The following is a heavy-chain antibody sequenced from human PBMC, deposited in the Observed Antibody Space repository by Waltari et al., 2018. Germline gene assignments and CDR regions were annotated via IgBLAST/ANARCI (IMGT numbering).Heavy chain of an antibody. CDR2: INHSGNT. CDR1: GGSFSGYY. V-gene: IGHV4-34*01. Sequence: QVHLKQWGAGLLKPSETLSLNCAVYGGSFSGYYWTWIRQPPGKGLEWIGEINHSGNTNYNPSLKSRITILVDTSKNQFSLNLRSVTAADTAVYYCARGRNYTGHLPDYWGQGTLVTVCS. CDR3: ARGRNYTGHLPDY. D-gene: IGHD3-10*01. J-gene: IGHJ4*02.